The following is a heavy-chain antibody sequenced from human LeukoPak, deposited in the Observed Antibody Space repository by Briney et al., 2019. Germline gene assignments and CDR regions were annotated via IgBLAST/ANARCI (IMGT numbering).Heavy chain of an antibody. J-gene: IGHJ6*02. CDR2: ISGSGGST. V-gene: IGHV3-23*01. D-gene: IGHD3-10*01. Sequence: GGSLRLSCAASGFTFSSYAMSWVRQAPGKGLEWVSAISGSGGSTYYADSVKGRFTISRDNSKNTLYLQMNSLRAEDTAVYYCAKGYYGSEYGMDVWGQETTVTVSS. CDR3: AKGYYGSEYGMDV. CDR1: GFTFSSYA.